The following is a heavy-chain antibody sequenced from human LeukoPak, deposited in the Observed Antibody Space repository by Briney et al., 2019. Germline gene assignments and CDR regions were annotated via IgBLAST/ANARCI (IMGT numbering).Heavy chain of an antibody. CDR3: ARGATFRGTYYMDV. CDR2: NDYSGST. CDR1: GGPISTHY. V-gene: IGHV4-59*11. Sequence: SSETLSLTCIVSGGPISTHYWSWSRQPPGKGLEGIGYNDYSGSTNYNPSLKSRVTISVDTSKNQFSLKLNSVTAADTAVYYCARGATFRGTYYMDVWGKGTTVTVSS. D-gene: IGHD3-10*01. J-gene: IGHJ6*03.